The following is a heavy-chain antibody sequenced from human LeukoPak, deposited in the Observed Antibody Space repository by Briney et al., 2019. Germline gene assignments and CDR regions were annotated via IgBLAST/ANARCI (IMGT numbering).Heavy chain of an antibody. CDR3: AKEGSYDYYFDY. V-gene: IGHV3-30*04. J-gene: IGHJ4*02. Sequence: GRSLRLSCAASGFTFSSYAMHWVRQAPGKGLEWVAVISYDGSNKYYADSVKGRFTISRDNSKNTLYLQMNSLRAEDTAVYYCAKEGSYDYYFDYWGQGTLVTVSS. CDR1: GFTFSSYA. CDR2: ISYDGSNK. D-gene: IGHD3-16*01.